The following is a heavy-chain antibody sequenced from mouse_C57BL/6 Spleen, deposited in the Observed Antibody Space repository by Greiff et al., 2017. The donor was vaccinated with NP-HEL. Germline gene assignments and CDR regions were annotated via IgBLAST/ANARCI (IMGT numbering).Heavy chain of an antibody. CDR1: GFSLTSYG. V-gene: IGHV2-5*01. Sequence: VQLVESGPGLVQPSQSLSITCTVSGFSLTSYGVHWVRQSPGKGLEWLGVIWSGGSTDYTAAFLSRLRITKDNSKSQVFFKMNSLHADDTARYNCAKTDSEAMDYWGQGTSVTVSS. CDR2: IWSGGST. J-gene: IGHJ4*01. CDR3: AKTDSEAMDY. D-gene: IGHD3-2*01.